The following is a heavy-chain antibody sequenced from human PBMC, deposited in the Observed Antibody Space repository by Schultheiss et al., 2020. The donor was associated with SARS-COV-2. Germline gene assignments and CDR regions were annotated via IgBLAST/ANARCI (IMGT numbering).Heavy chain of an antibody. V-gene: IGHV3-33*01. J-gene: IGHJ4*02. CDR3: ASSLGYGQQFDY. Sequence: GGSLRLSCAASGFTFSSYGMHWVRQAPGKGLEWVAVIWYDGSNKYYADSVKGRFTISRDNSKNTLYLQMNSLRAEDTAVYYCASSLGYGQQFDYWGQGTLVTVSS. D-gene: IGHD5-18*01. CDR2: IWYDGSNK. CDR1: GFTFSSYG.